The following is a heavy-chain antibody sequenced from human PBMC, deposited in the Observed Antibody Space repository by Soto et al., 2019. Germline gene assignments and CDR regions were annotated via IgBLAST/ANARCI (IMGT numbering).Heavy chain of an antibody. CDR2: IYHSGST. V-gene: IGHV4-4*02. Sequence: QVQLQESGPGLVKPSGTLSLTCAVSGDSISSSNWWSWVRQPPGKGLEWIGDIYHSGSTNYNPSLKSRVTLSVDKSKNHFSLTLTSVTAADTAVYYCAWLDTSWFLWGQGTLVTVSS. CDR1: GDSISSSNW. D-gene: IGHD2-2*01. J-gene: IGHJ4*02. CDR3: AWLDTSWFL.